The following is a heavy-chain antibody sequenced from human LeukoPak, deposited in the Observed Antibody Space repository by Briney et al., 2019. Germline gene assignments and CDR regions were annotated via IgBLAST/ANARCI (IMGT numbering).Heavy chain of an antibody. CDR2: ISSSSSTI. D-gene: IGHD3-22*01. CDR3: ARDDYYYDSSGLDDV. CDR1: GFTFSSYS. V-gene: IGHV3-48*01. J-gene: IGHJ6*04. Sequence: QSGGSLRLSCAASGFTFSSYSMNWVRQAPGKGLEWVSYISSSSSTIYYADSVKGRFTISRDNAKNSLYLQMNSLRAEDTAVYYCARDDYYYDSSGLDDVWGKGTTVTVSS.